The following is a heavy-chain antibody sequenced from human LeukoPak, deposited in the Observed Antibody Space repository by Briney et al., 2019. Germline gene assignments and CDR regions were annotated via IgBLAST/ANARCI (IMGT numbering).Heavy chain of an antibody. CDR2: ISSSGSTI. Sequence: SGGSLRLSCAASGFTFSDYYMSWIRQAPGKGLEWVSYISSSGSTIYYADSVKGRFTISRDNAKNSLYLQMNSLRAEDPVVYYCATIAAAGPFDYWGRGSLVTVSS. CDR3: ATIAAAGPFDY. D-gene: IGHD6-13*01. CDR1: GFTFSDYY. J-gene: IGHJ4*02. V-gene: IGHV3-11*01.